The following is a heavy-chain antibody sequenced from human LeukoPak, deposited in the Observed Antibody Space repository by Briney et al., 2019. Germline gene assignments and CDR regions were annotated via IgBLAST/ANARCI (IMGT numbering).Heavy chain of an antibody. Sequence: PGRSLRLSCAASGFTFSSYAMHWVRQAPGKGLEWVAVISYDGSSKYYADSVKGRFTISRDNSKNTLYLQMNSLRAEDTAVYYCAREIRRAYYYDSSGYQELDYWGQGTLVTVSS. D-gene: IGHD3-22*01. CDR3: AREIRRAYYYDSSGYQELDY. CDR2: ISYDGSSK. V-gene: IGHV3-30*04. CDR1: GFTFSSYA. J-gene: IGHJ4*02.